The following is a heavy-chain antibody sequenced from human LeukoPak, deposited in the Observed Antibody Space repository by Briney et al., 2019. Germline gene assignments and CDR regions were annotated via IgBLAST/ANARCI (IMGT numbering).Heavy chain of an antibody. Sequence: PGGSLRLSCAASGFTFNNSGMSWVRQAPGKGLEWVSGISGSGGNTYYADSVKGRFTISRDNSKKTLYLQMNSLRAEDTAIYYCAKDMRTLDYFDYWGQGTLVTVSS. V-gene: IGHV3-23*01. CDR2: ISGSGGNT. D-gene: IGHD1-1*01. CDR3: AKDMRTLDYFDY. J-gene: IGHJ4*02. CDR1: GFTFNNSG.